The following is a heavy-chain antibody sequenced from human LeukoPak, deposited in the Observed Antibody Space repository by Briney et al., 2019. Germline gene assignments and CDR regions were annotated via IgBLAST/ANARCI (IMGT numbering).Heavy chain of an antibody. V-gene: IGHV4-34*01. D-gene: IGHD2-15*01. J-gene: IGHJ5*02. Sequence: AESLSLTCAVYGGSFSSYYRSWVRQPPGKGLEWIGEINRSGSTNYNPSVKSRVTISVDTSKNQFSLKLSSVTAADTAVYYCARGYGRVSSTGVVWFDPWGQGTLVTVSS. CDR3: ARGYGRVSSTGVVWFDP. CDR2: INRSGST. CDR1: GGSFSSYY.